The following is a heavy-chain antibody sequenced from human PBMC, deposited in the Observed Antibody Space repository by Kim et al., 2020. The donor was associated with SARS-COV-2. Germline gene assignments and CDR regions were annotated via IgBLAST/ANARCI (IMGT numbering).Heavy chain of an antibody. CDR2: IISSSSYI. J-gene: IGHJ6*02. Sequence: GGSLRLSCAASGFTFSSYSMNWVRQAPGKGLEWVSSIISSSSYIYYADSVKGRFTISRDNAKNSLYLQMNSLRAEDTAVYYCARVITIFGVVWGSYGMDVWGQGTTVTVSS. V-gene: IGHV3-21*01. CDR1: GFTFSSYS. D-gene: IGHD3-3*01. CDR3: ARVITIFGVVWGSYGMDV.